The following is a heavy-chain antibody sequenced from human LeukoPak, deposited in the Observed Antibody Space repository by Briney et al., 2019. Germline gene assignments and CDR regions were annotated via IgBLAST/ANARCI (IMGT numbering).Heavy chain of an antibody. D-gene: IGHD2-21*02. CDR1: GVSFNDYY. CDR2: INHSGYT. J-gene: IGHJ4*02. Sequence: SETLSLTCAVSGVSFNDYYWSWVRQTPGKGLEWIGEINHSGYTNDSPSLKSRVTLSINTSRRQFSLNLRSVTVADTGIYYCTRMTAGHDYWGQGTLVTVSS. CDR3: TRMTAGHDY. V-gene: IGHV4-34*01.